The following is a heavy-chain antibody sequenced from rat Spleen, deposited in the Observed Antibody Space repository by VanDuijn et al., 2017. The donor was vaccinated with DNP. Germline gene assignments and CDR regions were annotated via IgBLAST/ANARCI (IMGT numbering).Heavy chain of an antibody. CDR2: ISYDGGSS. CDR3: TTGINNYGVDA. V-gene: IGHV5-20*01. CDR1: GFTFSDYY. D-gene: IGHD1-10*01. Sequence: EVQLVESGGGLVQPGRSLKLSCAASGFTFSDYYMAWVRQAPTKGLEWVASISYDGGSSYYRNSVKGRFTISRDNAKTSLYLQMDSLRSEDTATYDCTTGINNYGVDAWGQGTSVTVSS. J-gene: IGHJ4*01.